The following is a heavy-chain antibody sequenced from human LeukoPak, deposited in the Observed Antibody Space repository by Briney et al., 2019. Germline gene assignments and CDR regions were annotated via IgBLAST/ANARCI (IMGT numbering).Heavy chain of an antibody. CDR1: GFTFGDYA. CDR3: ARGGVYCSSVSCSVDY. V-gene: IGHV3-49*03. J-gene: IGHJ4*02. CDR2: IRSKPYGGTT. D-gene: IGHD2-2*01. Sequence: GGSLRLSCTASGFTFGDYAMSWFRQAPGKGLEWVGFIRSKPYGGTTENAASVKGRFTISRDDSKSIAYLQMNSLKTEDTAVYYSARGGVYCSSVSCSVDYWGQGTLVTVSS.